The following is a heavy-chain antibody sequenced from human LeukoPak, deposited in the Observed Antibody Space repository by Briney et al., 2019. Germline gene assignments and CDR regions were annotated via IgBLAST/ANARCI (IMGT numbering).Heavy chain of an antibody. Sequence: PSETLSLTCSVSGASISGGTYYWGRLRQSPGQELEWIGSIYYTGSTYDNPSLKSRVTISVDTSKNQFSLKLSSVTAADTAVYYCARRGGSGRAFDYWGQGTLVTVSS. V-gene: IGHV4-39*01. CDR2: IYYTGST. CDR3: ARRGGSGRAFDY. D-gene: IGHD1-26*01. CDR1: GASISGGTYY. J-gene: IGHJ4*02.